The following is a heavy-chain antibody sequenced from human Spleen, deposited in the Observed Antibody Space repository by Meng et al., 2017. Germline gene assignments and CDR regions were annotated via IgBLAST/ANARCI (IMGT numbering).Heavy chain of an antibody. V-gene: IGHV1-18*01. Sequence: QGRVGQAGAEVKKPGASVKVSCEASGYTLSSDGFSWVRQAPGQGLEWLGWINTYNGRTDYAQKFQDRITMTADTFTRTAYLELRSLRSDDTAVYYCATRGNPYLNCWGQGTLVTVSS. J-gene: IGHJ4*02. CDR3: ATRGNPYLNC. CDR2: INTYNGRT. CDR1: GYTLSSDG.